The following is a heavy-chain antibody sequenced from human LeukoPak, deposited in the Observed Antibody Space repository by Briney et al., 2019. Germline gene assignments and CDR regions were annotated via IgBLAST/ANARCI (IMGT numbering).Heavy chain of an antibody. J-gene: IGHJ4*02. V-gene: IGHV3-30*02. CDR2: IRYDGSNK. D-gene: IGHD1-14*01. CDR3: AKDYNNGFDY. Sequence: PGGSLRLSCAASGFTFSSYGMHWVRQAPGEGLEWVAFIRYDGSNKYYADSVKGRFTIARDNSKNTLYLQMNSLRAEDTAVYFCAKDYNNGFDYWGQGALVTVSS. CDR1: GFTFSSYG.